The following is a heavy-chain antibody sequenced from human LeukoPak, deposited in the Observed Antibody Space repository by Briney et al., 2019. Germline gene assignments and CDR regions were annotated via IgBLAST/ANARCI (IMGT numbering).Heavy chain of an antibody. CDR1: GFTFSRYW. CDR3: AKEELRYYGSGSYYTSPDYLDY. Sequence: PGGSLRLSCAASGFTFSRYWMTWVRQAPGKGLEWVAFIRVDGSNKYYADSVKGRFTISRDNSKNTLYLQMNSLRAEDTAVYYCAKEELRYYGSGSYYTSPDYLDYWGQGTLVTVSS. J-gene: IGHJ4*02. CDR2: IRVDGSNK. D-gene: IGHD3-10*01. V-gene: IGHV3-30*02.